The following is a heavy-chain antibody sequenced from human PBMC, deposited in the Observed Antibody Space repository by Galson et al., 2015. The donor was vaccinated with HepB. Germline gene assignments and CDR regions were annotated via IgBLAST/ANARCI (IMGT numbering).Heavy chain of an antibody. J-gene: IGHJ6*03. CDR2: IIPILGIA. Sequence: SVKVSCKASGGTFSSYAISWVRQAPGQGLEWMGRIIPILGIANYAQKFQGRVTITADKSTSTACMELSSLRSEDTAVYYCARDLGYCSSTSCYGEYYYYYMDVWGKGTTVTVSS. CDR3: ARDLGYCSSTSCYGEYYYYYMDV. D-gene: IGHD2-2*01. V-gene: IGHV1-69*04. CDR1: GGTFSSYA.